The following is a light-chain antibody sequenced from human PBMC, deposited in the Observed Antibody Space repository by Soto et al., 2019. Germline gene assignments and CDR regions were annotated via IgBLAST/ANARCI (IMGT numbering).Light chain of an antibody. V-gene: IGKV1-12*01. CDR1: QTIGIW. Sequence: DIQMTQSPSSVSASVGDRVSIACRASQTIGIWVVWYQQRPGTAPKLLIHSSSSLQSGVPSRFSGSGSGTDFTLTISSLQPEDFATYYCQQANSFPFTFGPGTKVDIK. J-gene: IGKJ3*01. CDR3: QQANSFPFT. CDR2: SSS.